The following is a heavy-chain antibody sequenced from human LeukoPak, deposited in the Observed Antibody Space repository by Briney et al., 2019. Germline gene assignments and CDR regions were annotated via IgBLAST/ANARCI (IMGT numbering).Heavy chain of an antibody. CDR1: GFTFDDYA. J-gene: IGHJ4*02. D-gene: IGHD3-22*01. CDR2: ISGSGGST. V-gene: IGHV3-23*01. Sequence: PGGSLRLSCAASGFTFDDYAMHWVRQAPGKGLEWVSGISGSGGSTYYADSVKGRFTISRDNSKNTLYLQMNSLRAEDTAVYYCARAPTYYYDSSGPFDYWGQGTLVTVSS. CDR3: ARAPTYYYDSSGPFDY.